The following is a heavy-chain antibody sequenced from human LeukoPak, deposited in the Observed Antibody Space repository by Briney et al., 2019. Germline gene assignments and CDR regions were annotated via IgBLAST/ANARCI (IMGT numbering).Heavy chain of an antibody. CDR2: INHSGST. V-gene: IGHV4-34*01. J-gene: IGHJ6*02. D-gene: IGHD2-2*01. Sequence: SETLSLTCAVYGGSFSGYYWSCIRHPPGKGLEWLGEINHSGSTNHNPSLKSRVTISEDTSKNQFSLKLSSVTAADTAVYYCASGEVVAPADTDITSGMDVWGQGTTVTVSS. CDR3: ASGEVVAPADTDITSGMDV. CDR1: GGSFSGYY.